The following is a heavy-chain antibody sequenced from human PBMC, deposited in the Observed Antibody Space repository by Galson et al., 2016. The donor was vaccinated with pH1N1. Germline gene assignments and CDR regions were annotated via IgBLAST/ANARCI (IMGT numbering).Heavy chain of an antibody. V-gene: IGHV4-30-4*08. CDR1: NGSISSGDYF. CDR3: ARGRDYDILTGSSYYFDF. Sequence: TLSLTCTVSNGSISSGDYFWSWIRQPPGKGLEWIGYIYYSGNTYYTPSLKSRFTISLDTSKNQFSLRLTSVIATDTAIYYCARGRDYDILTGSSYYFDFWGQGTLVTVSS. J-gene: IGHJ4*02. CDR2: IYYSGNT. D-gene: IGHD3-9*01.